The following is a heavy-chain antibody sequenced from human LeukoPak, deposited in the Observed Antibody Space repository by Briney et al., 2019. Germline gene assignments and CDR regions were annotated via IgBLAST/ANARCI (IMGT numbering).Heavy chain of an antibody. V-gene: IGHV3-23*01. CDR3: AKDQIAAVGQLDY. CDR2: ISASGTDT. Sequence: GGSLTLSCTASGLSNYAMTWVRQAPGKGLEWASVISASGTDTYYADSVKGRFTISRDNSQNTLYLHMNSLRAEDTAVYYCAKDQIAAVGQLDYWGQGTVGTVSS. J-gene: IGHJ4*02. CDR1: GLSNYA. D-gene: IGHD6-6*01.